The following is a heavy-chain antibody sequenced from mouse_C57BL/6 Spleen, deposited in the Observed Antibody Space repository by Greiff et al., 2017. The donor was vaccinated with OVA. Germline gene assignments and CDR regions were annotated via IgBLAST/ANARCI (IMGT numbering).Heavy chain of an antibody. CDR2: IDPNSGGP. CDR1: GYTFTSYW. Sequence: QVQLQQPGAELVQPGASVKLSCKASGYTFTSYWMHWVKQRPGRGLEWIGRIDPNSGGPKYTEQFKSKATLTVDKPSSTAYMQLSSLTSADSAVYYGARGIYDGYSMDYWGQGTSVTVSS. V-gene: IGHV1-72*01. D-gene: IGHD2-3*01. J-gene: IGHJ4*01. CDR3: ARGIYDGYSMDY.